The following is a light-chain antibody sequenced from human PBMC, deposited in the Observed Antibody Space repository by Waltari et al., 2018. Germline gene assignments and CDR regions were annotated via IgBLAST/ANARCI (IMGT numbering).Light chain of an antibody. V-gene: IGKV3-11*01. CDR1: QSFSSY. J-gene: IGKJ2*01. CDR2: DAS. Sequence: EIVLTQSPATLSLSPGERATLSCRASQSFSSYLAWYQQKRGQAPRLLIYDASNRATGIPARFSGSGSGTDFTLTISNVEPEDFAIYYCQQRSTWPPYTFGQGTKLEIK. CDR3: QQRSTWPPYT.